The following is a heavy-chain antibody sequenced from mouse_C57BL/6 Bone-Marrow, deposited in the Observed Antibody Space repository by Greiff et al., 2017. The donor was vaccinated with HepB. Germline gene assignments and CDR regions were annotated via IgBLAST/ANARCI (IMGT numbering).Heavy chain of an antibody. Sequence: EVMLVESGGGLVKPGGSLKLSCAASGFTFSSYAVSWVRQTPEKRLEWVATISDGGSYTYYPDNVKGRFTISRDNAKNNLYLQMSHLKSEDTAMYYCARDDGRGFAYWGQGTLVTVSA. CDR2: ISDGGSYT. J-gene: IGHJ3*01. D-gene: IGHD2-3*01. CDR1: GFTFSSYA. CDR3: ARDDGRGFAY. V-gene: IGHV5-4*01.